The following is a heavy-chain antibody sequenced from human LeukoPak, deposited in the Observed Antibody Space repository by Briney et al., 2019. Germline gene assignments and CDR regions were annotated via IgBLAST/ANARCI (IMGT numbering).Heavy chain of an antibody. V-gene: IGHV3-48*01. Sequence: GGSLRLSCAASGCTFSSYGMHWVRQAPGKGLEWVSYISFSSATIHYADSVKGRFTVSRDNAKNSLYLQMNSLRAEDTALYFCARDTHYYGSGSPAFGIWGQGTMVTVSS. J-gene: IGHJ3*02. CDR3: ARDTHYYGSGSPAFGI. D-gene: IGHD3-10*01. CDR2: ISFSSATI. CDR1: GCTFSSYG.